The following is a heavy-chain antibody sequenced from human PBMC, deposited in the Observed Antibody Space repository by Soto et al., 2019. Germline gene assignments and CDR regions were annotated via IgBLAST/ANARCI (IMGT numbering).Heavy chain of an antibody. D-gene: IGHD6-13*01. CDR2: ISDVGDIT. CDR3: AKGIAAAGPYYFDY. V-gene: IGHV3-23*01. CDR1: GFTFSNYA. Sequence: GGSLRLSCAASGFTFSNYAMNWVRQAPGKGLEWVSLISDVGDITYYADSVKGRFTISRDKSKNTLYLQMNSLRAEDTAVYYCAKGIAAAGPYYFDYWGQGT. J-gene: IGHJ4*02.